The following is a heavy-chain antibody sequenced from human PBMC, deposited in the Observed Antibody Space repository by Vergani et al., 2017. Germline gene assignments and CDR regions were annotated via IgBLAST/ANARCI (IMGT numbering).Heavy chain of an antibody. CDR2: INHSGST. Sequence: QVQLQQWGAGLLKPSETLSLTCAVYGGSFSGYYWSWIRQPPGKGLEWIGEINHSGSTNYNPSLKSRVTISVDTSKNQFSLKLSSVTAADTAVYYCARRYEFWSRYSYFDYWGQGTLVTVSS. CDR1: GGSFSGYY. D-gene: IGHD3-3*01. CDR3: ARRYEFWSRYSYFDY. V-gene: IGHV4-34*01. J-gene: IGHJ4*02.